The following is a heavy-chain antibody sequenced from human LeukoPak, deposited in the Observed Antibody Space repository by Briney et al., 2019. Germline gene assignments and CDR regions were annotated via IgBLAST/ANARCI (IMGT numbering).Heavy chain of an antibody. CDR2: INHSGST. Sequence: PSETLSLTCAVYGGSFSGYYWSWIRQPPGKGLEWIGEINHSGSTNYSPSLKSRVTISVDTSKNQFSLKLSSVTAADTAVYYCARGPVGGTTYNDGDAFDIWGQGTMVTVSS. D-gene: IGHD1-7*01. CDR3: ARGPVGGTTYNDGDAFDI. J-gene: IGHJ3*02. V-gene: IGHV4-34*01. CDR1: GGSFSGYY.